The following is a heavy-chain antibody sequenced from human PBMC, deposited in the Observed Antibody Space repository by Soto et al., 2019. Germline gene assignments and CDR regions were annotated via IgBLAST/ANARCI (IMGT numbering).Heavy chain of an antibody. CDR2: ISSNGGTT. Sequence: EVQLAESGGGMVQPGGSLRLSCVASGFTFSSYDMHWVRQATGNGLEYVSSISSNGGTTYYGNSVKGRFTISRDNSKNTLYLQMGSLRAEDMAVYYCVRRVSGNYDYWGQGTLVTVSS. V-gene: IGHV3-64*01. D-gene: IGHD1-7*01. CDR1: GFTFSSYD. J-gene: IGHJ4*02. CDR3: VRRVSGNYDY.